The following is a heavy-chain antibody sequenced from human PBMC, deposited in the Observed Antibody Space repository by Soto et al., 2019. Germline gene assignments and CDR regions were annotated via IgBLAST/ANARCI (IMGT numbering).Heavy chain of an antibody. Sequence: QVQLQESGPGLVKPSDTLSLTCTVSGGSINRYYWSWIRKPPGKGLEWIGAFYNNGTIKYNPSLNSRVTMSLDTSKNQFSLKLTSVTAADTAVYYCAAGARWLAFDSWGQGTLVTVYS. J-gene: IGHJ4*02. D-gene: IGHD6-19*01. CDR2: FYNNGTI. CDR1: GGSINRYY. CDR3: AAGARWLAFDS. V-gene: IGHV4-59*01.